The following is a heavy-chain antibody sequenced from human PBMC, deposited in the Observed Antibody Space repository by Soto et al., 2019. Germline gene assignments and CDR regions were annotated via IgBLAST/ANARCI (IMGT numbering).Heavy chain of an antibody. Sequence: QVQLVQSGAEVKKPGASVKVSRKASGYTVTAYYVHWVRQAPGQGLEWMGWINPNSGGTNYAQKFQGWVTMTRDTSISTVYMELSRLRFDDTAVYYCARMIAASGHYGMDVWGQGTTVTVSS. V-gene: IGHV1-2*04. CDR1: GYTVTAYY. J-gene: IGHJ6*02. CDR3: ARMIAASGHYGMDV. CDR2: INPNSGGT. D-gene: IGHD6-13*01.